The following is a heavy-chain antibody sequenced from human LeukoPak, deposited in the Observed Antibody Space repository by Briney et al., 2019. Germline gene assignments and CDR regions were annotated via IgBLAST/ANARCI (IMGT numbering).Heavy chain of an antibody. V-gene: IGHV1-24*01. Sequence: ASVKVSCKVSGYTLAELSMHWVRQAPGKGLEWMGGLDPEDDETIYAQKCQGRITMTEDTSTDTAYMELSSLRSEDTAVYYYATAVLFSEWDSSGGDAFDIWGQGTMVTVSS. CDR2: LDPEDDET. CDR3: ATAVLFSEWDSSGGDAFDI. J-gene: IGHJ3*02. D-gene: IGHD3-22*01. CDR1: GYTLAELS.